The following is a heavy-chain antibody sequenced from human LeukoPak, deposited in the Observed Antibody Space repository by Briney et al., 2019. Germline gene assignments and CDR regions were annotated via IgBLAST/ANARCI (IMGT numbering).Heavy chain of an antibody. CDR2: ISGSGGST. V-gene: IGHV3-23*01. CDR1: GLTFSSYA. Sequence: GGSLRLSCAASGLTFSSYAMSWVRQAPGKGLEWVSAISGSGGSTYYADSVKGRFTISRDNSKNTLYLQMNSLRAEDTAVYYCAKDREYYYDSSGYYHLIGAFDYWGQGTLVTVSS. CDR3: AKDREYYYDSSGYYHLIGAFDY. J-gene: IGHJ4*02. D-gene: IGHD3-22*01.